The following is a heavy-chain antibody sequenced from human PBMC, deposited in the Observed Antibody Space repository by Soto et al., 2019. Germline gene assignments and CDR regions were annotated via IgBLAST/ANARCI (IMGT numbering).Heavy chain of an antibody. D-gene: IGHD6-13*01. J-gene: IGHJ4*02. V-gene: IGHV4-31*03. CDR2: IYYSGST. Sequence: SSETLSLTCTVSGGSISSGGYYWSWIRQHPGKGLEWIGYIYYSGSTYYNPSLKSRVTISVDTSKNQFSLKLSSVTAADTAVYYCARARIAAAPYYFDYWGQGTLVTVSS. CDR3: ARARIAAAPYYFDY. CDR1: GGSISSGGYY.